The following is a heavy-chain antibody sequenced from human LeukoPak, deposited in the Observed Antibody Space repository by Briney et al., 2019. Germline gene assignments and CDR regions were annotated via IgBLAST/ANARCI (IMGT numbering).Heavy chain of an antibody. CDR1: GYSFTTYW. D-gene: IGHD3-3*01. Sequence: PGESLKISCEGSGYSFTTYWIGWVRQVPGKGLEWMGVIYPGDSDTRYSPSFQGQVTISADKSLNTAYLQWSSLKASDTAMYYCARRFNNYDFWTRWGQGTLVTVSS. J-gene: IGHJ4*02. V-gene: IGHV5-51*01. CDR2: IYPGDSDT. CDR3: ARRFNNYDFWTR.